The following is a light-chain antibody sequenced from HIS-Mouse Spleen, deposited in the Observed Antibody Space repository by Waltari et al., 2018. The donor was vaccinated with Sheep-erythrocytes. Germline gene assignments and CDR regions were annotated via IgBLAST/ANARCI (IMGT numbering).Light chain of an antibody. V-gene: IGKV3-11*01. CDR2: DAS. Sequence: IVLPQSSATLSLSPVERATLSFRASQSVSSYLAWYQQKPRQAPRLLIYDASNRATGIPARFSGRGSGTDVTLTISSLEPEDVAVYYCQQRSNWYTFGQGTKLAIK. CDR3: QQRSNWYT. CDR1: QSVSSY. J-gene: IGKJ2*01.